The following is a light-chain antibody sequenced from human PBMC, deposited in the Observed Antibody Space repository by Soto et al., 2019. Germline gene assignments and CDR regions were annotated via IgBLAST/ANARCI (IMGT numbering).Light chain of an antibody. CDR1: QGIRNE. V-gene: IGKV1-6*01. CDR2: AAS. Sequence: AMQVNQSPSSLSASVGDRVTITCRASQGIRNELSWYQQKPGKAPKFRIFAASTLQSDVPSRFSGSGSGTDFTLTISSLQPADCDPYYCLQDDNYPFAFGGGTKVEI. J-gene: IGKJ4*01. CDR3: LQDDNYPFA.